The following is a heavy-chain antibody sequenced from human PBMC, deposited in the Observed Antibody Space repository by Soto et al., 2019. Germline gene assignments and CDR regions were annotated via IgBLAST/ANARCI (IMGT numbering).Heavy chain of an antibody. CDR3: ARVWIVGATNYYYGMDV. V-gene: IGHV1-46*01. Sequence: GASVKVSCKASGYTFTSYYMHWVRQAPGQGLEWMGIINPSGGSTSYAQKFQGRVTMTRDTSTSTVYMELSSLRSEDTAVYYCARVWIVGATNYYYGMDVWGQGTTVTVSS. D-gene: IGHD1-26*01. CDR2: INPSGGST. CDR1: GYTFTSYY. J-gene: IGHJ6*02.